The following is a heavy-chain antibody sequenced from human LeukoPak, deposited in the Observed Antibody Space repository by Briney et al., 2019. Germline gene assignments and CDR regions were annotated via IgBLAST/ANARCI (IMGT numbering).Heavy chain of an antibody. Sequence: ASVKVSCKASGGTFSSYAISWVRQAPGQGLEWMGGIIPIFGTANYAQKFQGRVTITADESTSTAYMGLSSLRSEDTAVYYCARGGRGSSWYYTLFDYWGQGTLVTVSS. CDR3: ARGGRGSSWYYTLFDY. V-gene: IGHV1-69*13. CDR2: IIPIFGTA. D-gene: IGHD6-13*01. J-gene: IGHJ4*02. CDR1: GGTFSSYA.